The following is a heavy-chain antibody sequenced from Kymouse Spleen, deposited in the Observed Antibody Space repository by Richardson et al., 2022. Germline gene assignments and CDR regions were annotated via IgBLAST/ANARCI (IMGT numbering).Heavy chain of an antibody. D-gene: IGHD6-6*01. V-gene: IGHV4-34*01. Sequence: QVQLQQWGAGLLKPSETLSLTCAVYGGSFSGYYWSWIRQPPGKGLEWIGEINHSGSTNYNPSLKSRVTISVDTSKNQFSLKLSSVTAADTAVYYCARGDSSSSGRWFDPWGQGTLVTVSS. CDR1: GGSFSGYY. J-gene: IGHJ5*02. CDR2: INHSGST. CDR3: ARGDSSSSGRWFDP.